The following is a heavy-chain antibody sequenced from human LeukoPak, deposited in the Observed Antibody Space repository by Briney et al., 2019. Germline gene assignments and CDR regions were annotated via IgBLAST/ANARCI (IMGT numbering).Heavy chain of an antibody. J-gene: IGHJ6*02. CDR1: GFTFSSYA. Sequence: PGGSLRLSCAASGFTFSSYAMSWVRQAPGKGLEWVSAISGSGGSTYYADSVKGRFTISRDNSKNTLYLQMNSLRAEDTAVYYCARAESGYSYGYIYYYGMDVWGQGTTVTVSS. D-gene: IGHD5-18*01. CDR3: ARAESGYSYGYIYYYGMDV. V-gene: IGHV3-23*01. CDR2: ISGSGGST.